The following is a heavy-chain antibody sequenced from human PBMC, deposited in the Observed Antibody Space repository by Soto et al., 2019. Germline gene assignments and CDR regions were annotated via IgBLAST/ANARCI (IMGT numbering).Heavy chain of an antibody. V-gene: IGHV1-69*12. J-gene: IGHJ4*02. D-gene: IGHD5-12*01. CDR3: VRVVAIPGYPDN. Sequence: QVQLVQSGAEVRQPASSVKVSCKTSGGTFSSYAISWVRQAPGQGLEWMGGIVPIVDTSTYAQKFQGRVTXXAXXSMSTVYMELSSLRSDDTAVYYCVRVVAIPGYPDNWGQGTLVTVSS. CDR2: IVPIVDTS. CDR1: GGTFSSYA.